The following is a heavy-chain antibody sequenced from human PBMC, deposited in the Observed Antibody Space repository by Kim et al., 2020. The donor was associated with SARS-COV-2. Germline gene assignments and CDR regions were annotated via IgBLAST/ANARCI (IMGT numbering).Heavy chain of an antibody. CDR3: ARGGSSSLYPFGY. CDR2: VYAGGRA. D-gene: IGHD6-13*01. CDR1: GGSISTYY. V-gene: IGHV4-4*07. J-gene: IGHJ4*02. Sequence: SETLSLTCTVSGGSISTYYWSWIRQPAGKGLEWIGRVYAGGRANNNPSLKSRVTLSVDTSKSQFSLKLTSVTAADTAVYYCARGGSSSLYPFGYWGQGTLVTVSS.